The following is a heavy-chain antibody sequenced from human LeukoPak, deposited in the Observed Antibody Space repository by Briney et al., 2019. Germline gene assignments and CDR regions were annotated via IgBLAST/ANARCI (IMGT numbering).Heavy chain of an antibody. CDR1: GFTVSSNY. D-gene: IGHD2-15*01. V-gene: IGHV3-53*01. CDR3: ASGNSFDY. Sequence: PGGSLRLSCAASGFTVSSNYMSWVRQAPGEGLEWVSVIYSDGTTYYRESVKGRFTISRDNSKNTLYLQMNSLRAEDTAVYYCASGNSFDYWGQGTLVTVSS. CDR2: IYSDGTT. J-gene: IGHJ4*02.